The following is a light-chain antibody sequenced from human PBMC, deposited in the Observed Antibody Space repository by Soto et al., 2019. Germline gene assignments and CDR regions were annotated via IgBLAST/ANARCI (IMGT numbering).Light chain of an antibody. V-gene: IGKV3D-20*01. Sequence: ELVLTQSPATLSLSPVERATLSCGASQSVSSSYLAWYQQKPGLAPRLLIHDAFMRATGIPDRFSGSGSGTDFTLTIARLEPEDFAVYYCQQYGDSPRTVGQGTKVDIK. CDR1: QSVSSSY. J-gene: IGKJ1*01. CDR2: DAF. CDR3: QQYGDSPRT.